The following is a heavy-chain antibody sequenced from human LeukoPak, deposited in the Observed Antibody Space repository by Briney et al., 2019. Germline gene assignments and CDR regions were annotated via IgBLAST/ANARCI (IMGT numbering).Heavy chain of an antibody. CDR3: ARGGTSYYYYYYMDV. CDR1: GYTFTVYY. Sequence: ASVKVSCKASGYTFTVYYIHWMRRAPGQGLEWMGWMNPNSGNTGYAQKFQGRVTITRNTSISTAYMELSSLRSEDTAVYYCARGGTSYYYYYYMDVWGKGTTVTVSS. V-gene: IGHV1-8*03. J-gene: IGHJ6*03. D-gene: IGHD1-1*01. CDR2: MNPNSGNT.